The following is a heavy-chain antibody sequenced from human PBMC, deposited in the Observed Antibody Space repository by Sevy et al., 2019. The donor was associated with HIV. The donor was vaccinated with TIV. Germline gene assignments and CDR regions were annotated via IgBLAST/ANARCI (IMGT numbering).Heavy chain of an antibody. V-gene: IGHV4-34*01. Sequence: SETLSLTCAVYGGSFSGYSWSWIRQPPGKGLEWIGDINHSGDTMYNPSLKSRVTVSADTSKNQFSLRLNSVTAADTAIYYCARGAKTIFRWGYPDPFYFDSWGQGTLVTVSS. CDR3: ARGAKTIFRWGYPDPFYFDS. CDR2: INHSGDT. J-gene: IGHJ4*02. CDR1: GGSFSGYS. D-gene: IGHD5-18*01.